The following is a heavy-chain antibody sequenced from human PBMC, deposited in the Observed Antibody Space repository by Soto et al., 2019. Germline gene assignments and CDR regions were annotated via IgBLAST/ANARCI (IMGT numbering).Heavy chain of an antibody. Sequence: LRLSCAASGFTFSSYGMHWVRQAPGKGLEWVAVIWYDGSNKYYADSVKGRFTISRDNSKNTLYLQMNSLRAEDTAVYYCAKDGIGYCISTSCYSVDYWGQGTLVTVSS. CDR1: GFTFSSYG. CDR2: IWYDGSNK. V-gene: IGHV3-33*06. CDR3: AKDGIGYCISTSCYSVDY. J-gene: IGHJ4*02. D-gene: IGHD2-2*01.